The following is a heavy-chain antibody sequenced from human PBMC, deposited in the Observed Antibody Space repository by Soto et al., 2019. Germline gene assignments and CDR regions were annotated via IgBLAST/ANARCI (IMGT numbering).Heavy chain of an antibody. V-gene: IGHV4-34*01. CDR2: INHSGST. Sequence: SETLSLTCAVYGGSFSGYYWSRIRQPPGKGLEWIGEINHSGSTNYNPSLKSRVTISVDTSKNQFSLKLSSVTAADTAVYYCPRPYSLWSNSRSYLVYWSQGALIDDSS. CDR3: PRPYSLWSNSRSYLVY. D-gene: IGHD3-10*01. J-gene: IGHJ4*02. CDR1: GGSFSGYY.